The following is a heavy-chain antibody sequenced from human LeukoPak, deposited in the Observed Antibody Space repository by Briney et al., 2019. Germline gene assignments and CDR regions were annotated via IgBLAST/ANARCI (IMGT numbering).Heavy chain of an antibody. CDR3: ARTTEGGYTYNYFYYYYMDV. J-gene: IGHJ6*03. V-gene: IGHV4-59*01. D-gene: IGHD5-18*01. CDR2: IYYSGST. CDR1: GGSISSYY. Sequence: SETLSLTCTVSGGSISSYYWGWIRQPPGKGLEWIGYIYYSGSTNYNPSLKSRISISVDTSKNQFSLKLSSVTAADTAVYYCARTTEGGYTYNYFYYYYMDVWGKGTTVTVSS.